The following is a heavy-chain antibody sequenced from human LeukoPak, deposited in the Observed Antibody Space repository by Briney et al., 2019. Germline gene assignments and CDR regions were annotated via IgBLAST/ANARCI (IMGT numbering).Heavy chain of an antibody. CDR2: ISYDGSNK. CDR3: ARDAGSLGEYLDY. J-gene: IGHJ4*02. CDR1: GSTFSSYG. D-gene: IGHD3-16*01. Sequence: GGSLRLSCAASGSTFSSYGMHWVRQAPGKGLEWVAIISYDGSNKYYADSVKGRFTISRDNSKNTLYLQMNSLRAEDTAVYYCARDAGSLGEYLDYWGQGTLVTVSS. V-gene: IGHV3-30*03.